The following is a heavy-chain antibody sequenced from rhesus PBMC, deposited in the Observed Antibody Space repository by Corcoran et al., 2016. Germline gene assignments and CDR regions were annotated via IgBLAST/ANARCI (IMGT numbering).Heavy chain of an antibody. Sequence: EAHLVESGGGLVQPGGLVSLSCADSGSPFSDYASSWVRQASGRGLEGVVYIRSQYNNYTTEYAASVKGRFTIARDDSKNTLYLQMSSLKPEDTAVYYCTTVTYYYDSGYYYGLDSWGQGVVVTVSS. J-gene: IGHJ6*01. CDR3: TTVTYYYDSGYYYGLDS. V-gene: IGHV3-186*02. D-gene: IGHD3-28*01. CDR2: IRSQYNNYTT. CDR1: GSPFSDYA.